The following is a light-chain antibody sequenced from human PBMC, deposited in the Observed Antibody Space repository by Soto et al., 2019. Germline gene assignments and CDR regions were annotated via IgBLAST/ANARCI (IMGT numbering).Light chain of an antibody. CDR1: QSVSSY. V-gene: IGKV3-15*01. Sequence: EIVLTQSPATLSLSPGERATLSCRASQSVSSYLAWYQQKPGQPPRLLIYGASTRATAIPARFSGSGSGTEFTLSISSLQSEDFAVYYCQQYNSWPRTFGQGTKVDI. CDR2: GAS. J-gene: IGKJ1*01. CDR3: QQYNSWPRT.